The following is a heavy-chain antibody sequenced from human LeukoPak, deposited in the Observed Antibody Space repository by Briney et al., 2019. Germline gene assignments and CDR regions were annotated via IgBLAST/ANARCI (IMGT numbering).Heavy chain of an antibody. CDR3: ARWPYSSSYYFDY. CDR2: IYYSGST. V-gene: IGHV4-39*01. CDR1: GGSISSSSYY. J-gene: IGHJ4*02. D-gene: IGHD6-6*01. Sequence: KPSETLSLTCTVSGGSISSSSYYWGWIRQPPGKGLEWIGSIYYSGSTYYNPSLKSRVTISVDTSKNQFSLKLSSVTAADTAVYYCARWPYSSSYYFDYWGQGTLVTVSS.